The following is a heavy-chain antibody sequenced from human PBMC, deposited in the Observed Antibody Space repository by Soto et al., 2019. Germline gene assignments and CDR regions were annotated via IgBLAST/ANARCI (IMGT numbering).Heavy chain of an antibody. Sequence: QLQLQESGSGLVNPSQTLSLTCAVSGGSISSGGYSWSWIRQPPGKGMECIGYIAHSGSTYYSPSLKSRVTISLDRSKNQFSLKLSSVTAADTAVYYCARGAAMVDYWGQGTLVTVSS. J-gene: IGHJ4*02. D-gene: IGHD5-18*01. CDR1: GGSISSGGYS. V-gene: IGHV4-30-2*01. CDR2: IAHSGST. CDR3: ARGAAMVDY.